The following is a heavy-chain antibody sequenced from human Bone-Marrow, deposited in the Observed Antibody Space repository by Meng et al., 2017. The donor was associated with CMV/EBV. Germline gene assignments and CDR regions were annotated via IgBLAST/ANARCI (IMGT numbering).Heavy chain of an antibody. CDR3: ARGGGGIYSNFPYDY. V-gene: IGHV3-7*01. CDR1: GFTFSSYW. CDR2: IKQDGSEK. Sequence: GESLKISCAASGFTFSSYWMSWVRQAPGKGLEWVANIKQDGSEKYYVDSVKGRFTISRDNAKNSLYLQMNSLRAEDTAVYYCARGGGGIYSNFPYDYWGQGTLVTVFS. D-gene: IGHD4-11*01. J-gene: IGHJ4*02.